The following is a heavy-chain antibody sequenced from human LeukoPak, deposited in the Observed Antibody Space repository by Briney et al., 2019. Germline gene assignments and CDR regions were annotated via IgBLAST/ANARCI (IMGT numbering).Heavy chain of an antibody. V-gene: IGHV4-39*07. CDR3: ATDTSGYGKFDY. J-gene: IGHJ4*02. Sequence: SETLSLTCTVSGGSISSSYSYWGWIRQPPGKGLEWIGSIYYSGSTYYNPSLKSRVTISVDTSKNQFSLKLSSVTAADTAVYYCATDTSGYGKFDYWGQGTLVTVSS. D-gene: IGHD3-22*01. CDR2: IYYSGST. CDR1: GGSISSSYSY.